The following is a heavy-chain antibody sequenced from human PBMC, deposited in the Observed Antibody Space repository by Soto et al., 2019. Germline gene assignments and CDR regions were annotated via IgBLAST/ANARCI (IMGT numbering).Heavy chain of an antibody. CDR2: ISYDGSNK. CDR3: ARGVLPGLRYFDWLPTHYYYYGMDV. J-gene: IGHJ6*02. Sequence: PGGSLRLSCAASGFTFSSYAMHWVRQAPGKGLEWVAVISYDGSNKYYADSVKGRFTISRDNSKNTLYLQMNSLRAEDTAVYYCARGVLPGLRYFDWLPTHYYYYGMDVWGQGTRVTFSS. CDR1: GFTFSSYA. D-gene: IGHD3-9*01. V-gene: IGHV3-30-3*01.